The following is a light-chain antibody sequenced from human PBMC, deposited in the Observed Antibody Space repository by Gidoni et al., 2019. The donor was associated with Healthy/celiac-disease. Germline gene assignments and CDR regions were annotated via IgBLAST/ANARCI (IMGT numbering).Light chain of an antibody. CDR1: QSVSSP. CDR3: QQYNNWPLWT. CDR2: GAS. V-gene: IGKV3-15*01. J-gene: IGKJ1*01. Sequence: EIVMTQSPATLSVSPGERATLSCTASQSVSSPLPWYQQKPGRAPRLLIYGASSGSGTEFTLTISSLQSEDFAVYYCQQYNNWPLWTFGPGTKVEIK.